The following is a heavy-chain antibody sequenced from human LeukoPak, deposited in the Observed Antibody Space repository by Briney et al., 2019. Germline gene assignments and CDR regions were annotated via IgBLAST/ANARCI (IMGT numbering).Heavy chain of an antibody. CDR3: ARRRTYWAHNFDY. CDR2: ISAHNGNT. J-gene: IGHJ4*02. V-gene: IGHV1-18*01. Sequence: ASVKVSCKASGYTFSIFGITWVRQAPGQGLEWMGWISAHNGNTNHAQKLQGRVTMTTDTSTSTAYMELRSLRSDDTAVYYCARRRTYWAHNFDYWGQGTLVTVSS. D-gene: IGHD1-26*01. CDR1: GYTFSIFG.